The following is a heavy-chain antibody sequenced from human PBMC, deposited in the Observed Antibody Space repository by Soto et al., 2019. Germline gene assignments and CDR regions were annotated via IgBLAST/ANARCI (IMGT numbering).Heavy chain of an antibody. CDR2: IIPIFGTA. Sequence: SSVKVSFKASRGTFISYAISWVRQAPGQGLEWMGGIIPIFGTANYAQKFQGRVTITADESTSTAYMELSSLRSEDTAVYYCARDIPPYNWFDPWGQGTLVTVSS. J-gene: IGHJ5*02. CDR1: RGTFISYA. CDR3: ARDIPPYNWFDP. V-gene: IGHV1-69*13.